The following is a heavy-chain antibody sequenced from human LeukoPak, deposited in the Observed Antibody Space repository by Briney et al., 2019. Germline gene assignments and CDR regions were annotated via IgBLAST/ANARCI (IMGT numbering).Heavy chain of an antibody. Sequence: ASVKASCKASGYTFTSYGISWVRQAHGQGLEWMGWISDYNGNTNYAQKLQGRVTMTTDTSTSTAYKEQRSLRSDDTAVYYCARAYSSGWHGSDYWGQGTLVTVSS. CDR3: ARAYSSGWHGSDY. CDR1: GYTFTSYG. D-gene: IGHD6-19*01. J-gene: IGHJ4*02. V-gene: IGHV1-18*01. CDR2: ISDYNGNT.